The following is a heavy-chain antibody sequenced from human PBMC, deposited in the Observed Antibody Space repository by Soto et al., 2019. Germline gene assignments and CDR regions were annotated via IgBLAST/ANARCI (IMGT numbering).Heavy chain of an antibody. V-gene: IGHV3-23*01. J-gene: IGHJ4*01. CDR2: ISGSGGST. CDR3: TKDSRSAAGSGWAADY. CDR1: RFTFTNYA. D-gene: IGHD6-19*01. Sequence: EVQLLESGGGLVQPGGSLRLSCAASRFTFTNYAMSWVRQAPGKGLEWLSAISGSGGSTNYAYSVKGRFTIPRDNSKNTLYLQMNSLRVEATALYYCTKDSRSAAGSGWAADYWGYGALVTVSS.